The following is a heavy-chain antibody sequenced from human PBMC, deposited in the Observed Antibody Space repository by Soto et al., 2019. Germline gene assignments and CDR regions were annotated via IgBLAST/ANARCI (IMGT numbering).Heavy chain of an antibody. J-gene: IGHJ4*02. Sequence: QVQLVESGGGVVQPGRSLRLSCAASGFTFSSYAMHWVRQAPGKGLEWVAVISYDGSNKYYADSVKGRFTISRDNSKNTLYLQMNSLRAEDTAVYYCARDSSSPGEPYYFDYWGQGTLVTVSS. CDR1: GFTFSSYA. V-gene: IGHV3-30-3*01. D-gene: IGHD6-6*01. CDR2: ISYDGSNK. CDR3: ARDSSSPGEPYYFDY.